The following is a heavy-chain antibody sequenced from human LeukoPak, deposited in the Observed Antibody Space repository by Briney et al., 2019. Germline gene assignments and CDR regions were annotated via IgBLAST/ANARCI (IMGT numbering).Heavy chain of an antibody. CDR3: ARDGGYCSGGSCYHNYFDY. V-gene: IGHV3-73*01. CDR2: IRDKANSYAT. Sequence: GGSLRLSCAASGFTFGGSAIHWVRQASGKGLEWVGRIRDKANSYATAYIASVKGRFTISRDDSKNTAYLQMSSLKTEDTAVYYCARDGGYCSGGSCYHNYFDYWGQGTLVTVSS. D-gene: IGHD2-15*01. CDR1: GFTFGGSA. J-gene: IGHJ4*02.